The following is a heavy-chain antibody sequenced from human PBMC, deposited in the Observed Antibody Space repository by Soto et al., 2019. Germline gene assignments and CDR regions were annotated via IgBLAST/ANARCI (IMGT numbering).Heavy chain of an antibody. V-gene: IGHV4-39*01. CDR3: ARQGRSISFDY. CDR1: GFTFSSYG. D-gene: IGHD6-6*01. Sequence: GSLRLSCAASGFTFSSYGMHWVRQPPGKGLEWIGSIYYSGSTYYNPSLKSRVTISVDTSKNQFSLKLSSVTAADTAVYYCARQGRSISFDYWGQGTLVTVSS. J-gene: IGHJ4*02. CDR2: IYYSGST.